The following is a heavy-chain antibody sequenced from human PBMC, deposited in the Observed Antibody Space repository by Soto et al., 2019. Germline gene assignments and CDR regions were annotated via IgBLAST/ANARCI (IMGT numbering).Heavy chain of an antibody. CDR3: TTVSGPSDYLDY. CDR2: IRSKSDGGTI. V-gene: IGHV3-15*01. Sequence: PGGSLRLSCAASGFTFSNAWMSWVRQAPGKGLEWLGRIRSKSDGGTIDYAAPVKGRFTISRDDSKNTLYLQMNSLKNEDTAAYYCTTVSGPSDYLDYCGQGTLVPVYS. J-gene: IGHJ4*02. CDR1: GFTFSNAW. D-gene: IGHD3-3*01.